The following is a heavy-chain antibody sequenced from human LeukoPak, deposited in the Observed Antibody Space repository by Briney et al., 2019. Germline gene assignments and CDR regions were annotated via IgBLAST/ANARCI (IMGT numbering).Heavy chain of an antibody. V-gene: IGHV4-59*06. CDR2: IYYSGST. J-gene: IGHJ4*02. CDR1: GGSISSYY. CDR3: ARARSEILWFGELGLIDY. D-gene: IGHD3-10*01. Sequence: SETLSLTCTVSGGSISSYYWSWIRQHPGKGLEWIGYIYYSGSTYYNPSLKSRVTISVDTSKNQFSLKLSSVTAADTAVYYCARARSEILWFGELGLIDYWGQGTLVTVSS.